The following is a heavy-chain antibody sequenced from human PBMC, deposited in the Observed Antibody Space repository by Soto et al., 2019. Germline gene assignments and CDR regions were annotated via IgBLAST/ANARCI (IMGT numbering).Heavy chain of an antibody. Sequence: QVQLQESGPGLVKPSETLSLTCTVSGGSISSYYWSWIRPPPGKGLEWIGYIYYRGSTNYNPSLKSRVTISVDTSKNQFSLKLSSVTAADTAVYYCARDQVGEGDFDYWGQGTLVTVSS. D-gene: IGHD3-10*01. V-gene: IGHV4-59*01. J-gene: IGHJ4*02. CDR1: GGSISSYY. CDR2: IYYRGST. CDR3: ARDQVGEGDFDY.